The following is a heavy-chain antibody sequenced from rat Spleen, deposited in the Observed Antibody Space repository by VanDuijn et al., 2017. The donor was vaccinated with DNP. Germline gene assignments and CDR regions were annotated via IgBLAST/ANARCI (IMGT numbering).Heavy chain of an antibody. CDR2: ISYSGTT. CDR3: ARAYYDGTYYPNWYFDF. D-gene: IGHD1-12*02. CDR1: GYSITSNY. Sequence: EVQLQESGPGLVKPSQSLSLTCSLTGYSITSNYWAWIRKFPGNKMEWMGYISYSGTTGYNPTLKRRIPITRDTSKRQFFLQLNSVTTEDTATYYCARAYYDGTYYPNWYFDFWGPGTTVTVSS. J-gene: IGHJ1*01. V-gene: IGHV3-1*01.